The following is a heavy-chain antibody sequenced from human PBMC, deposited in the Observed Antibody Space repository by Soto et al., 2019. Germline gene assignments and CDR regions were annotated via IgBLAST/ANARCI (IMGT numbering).Heavy chain of an antibody. V-gene: IGHV1-69*18. D-gene: IGHD2-2*01. CDR1: GGSFRSDV. J-gene: IGHJ5*02. Sequence: QVQLVQSGPEVKKPGSSVKVSYKASGGSFRSDVFSWVRQAPGQGLEWMGRIIPIFGAANYAQKFQDRVTITADEASSTVYMELSSLTSDDTAVYYCARDPGQDCSTTSCYHRGWFDPWGQGTLVTVSS. CDR3: ARDPGQDCSTTSCYHRGWFDP. CDR2: IIPIFGAA.